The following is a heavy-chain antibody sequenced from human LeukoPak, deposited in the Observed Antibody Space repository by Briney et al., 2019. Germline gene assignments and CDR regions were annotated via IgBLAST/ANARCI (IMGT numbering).Heavy chain of an antibody. V-gene: IGHV3-11*01. CDR2: ISSSGSTI. CDR1: GFTFSDYY. D-gene: IGHD3-9*01. Sequence: GGSLRLSCAASGFTFSDYYMSWIRQAPGKGLEWVSYISSSGSTIYYADSVKGRFTISRDNAKNSLYLQMNSLRAEDTAVYYCAKWVDYDILTGYYDPDYWGQGTLVTVSS. CDR3: AKWVDYDILTGYYDPDY. J-gene: IGHJ4*02.